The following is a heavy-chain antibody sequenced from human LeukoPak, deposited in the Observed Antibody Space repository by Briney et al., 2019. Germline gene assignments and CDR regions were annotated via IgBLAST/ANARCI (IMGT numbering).Heavy chain of an antibody. CDR1: GFTFTTSV. CDR2: ISESDGST. CDR3: AKRSPAYYFDY. Sequence: GASLRLSCAASGFTFTTSVMTWVRQAPGKVLEWVSAISESDGSTFYADSVKGRFTVSRDNSQNTLYLEMNSLTAEDTAVYFCAKRSPAYYFDYWGQGILVTVSS. J-gene: IGHJ4*02. D-gene: IGHD1-26*01. V-gene: IGHV3-23*01.